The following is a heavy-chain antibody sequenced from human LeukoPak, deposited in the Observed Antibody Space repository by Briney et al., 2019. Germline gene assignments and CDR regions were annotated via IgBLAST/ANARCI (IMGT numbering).Heavy chain of an antibody. Sequence: GGSLSLSCSASGFTFSRYPMHWVRQAPGKGLEYVSGINNNGGSTFHADSVKGRFIISRDNSKSTLYLQMSSLRAEDTAVYYCVRGSMGPDYWGQRTLVTVSS. J-gene: IGHJ4*02. CDR3: VRGSMGPDY. V-gene: IGHV3-64D*06. CDR2: INNNGGST. CDR1: GFTFSRYP.